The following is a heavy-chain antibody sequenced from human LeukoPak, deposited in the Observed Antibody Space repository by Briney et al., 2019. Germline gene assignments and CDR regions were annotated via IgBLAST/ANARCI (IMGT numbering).Heavy chain of an antibody. CDR2: IIPIFGTA. Sequence: SVKVSCKASGYTFTSNAISWVRQAPGQGLEWMGGIIPIFGTANYAQKFQGRVTITADESTSTAYMELSSLRSEDTAVYYCARGGYSYGLAEYFQHWGQGTLVTVSS. J-gene: IGHJ1*01. CDR1: GYTFTSNA. CDR3: ARGGYSYGLAEYFQH. V-gene: IGHV1-69*13. D-gene: IGHD5-18*01.